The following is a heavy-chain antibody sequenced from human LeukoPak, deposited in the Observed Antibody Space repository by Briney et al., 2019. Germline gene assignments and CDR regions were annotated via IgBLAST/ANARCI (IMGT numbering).Heavy chain of an antibody. Sequence: GGSLRLSCAASGFSFSSNSMNWVRQAPGKGLEWISYISSSSNPIYYAASVKGRFTISRDNAKHSLYLQMNSLRADDTAVYYCARRGYSGYSDFDFWGQGTLVTVSS. J-gene: IGHJ4*02. CDR2: ISSSSNPI. CDR3: ARRGYSGYSDFDF. V-gene: IGHV3-48*04. CDR1: GFSFSSNS. D-gene: IGHD5-12*01.